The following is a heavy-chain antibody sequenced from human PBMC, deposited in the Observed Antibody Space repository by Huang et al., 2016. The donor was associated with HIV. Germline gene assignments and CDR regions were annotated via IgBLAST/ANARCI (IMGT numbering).Heavy chain of an antibody. D-gene: IGHD3-10*01. CDR2: INRDGTST. CDR1: GFSFSNYW. V-gene: IGHV3-74*03. J-gene: IGHJ5*02. Sequence: EVQLVESGGGLVQPGGSRRLSCAASGFSFSNYWMHWVRQAPGKGLVWVERINRDGTSTVYTGSVRGRFTISRDNAKNTLHLQMNSLRAEDTAVYYCVRDKGPGAGTWFDPWGQGTLVTVSS. CDR3: VRDKGPGAGTWFDP.